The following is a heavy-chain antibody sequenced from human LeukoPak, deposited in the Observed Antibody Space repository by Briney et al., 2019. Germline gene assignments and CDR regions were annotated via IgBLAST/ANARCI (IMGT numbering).Heavy chain of an antibody. CDR1: GFTFSSYW. J-gene: IGHJ4*02. V-gene: IGHV3-7*01. CDR2: IKQDGSEK. D-gene: IGHD2/OR15-2a*01. CDR3: ARDSPDSTFDY. Sequence: PGGSLRLSCAASGFTFSSYWMSWVRQAPGRGLEWVANIKQDGSEKYYVDSVKGRFTISRDNAKNSLYLQMNSLRAEDTAVYYCARDSPDSTFDYWGQGTLVTVSS.